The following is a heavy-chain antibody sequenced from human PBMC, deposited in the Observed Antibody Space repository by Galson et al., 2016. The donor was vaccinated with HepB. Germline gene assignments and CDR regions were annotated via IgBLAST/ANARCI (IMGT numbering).Heavy chain of an antibody. D-gene: IGHD4/OR15-4a*01. Sequence: SLRLSCAASGFFFSGRAMSWVRQAPGKGLEWVSGINRYGATTGYAASVKGRFTISRDNSNNTLYLQMSSLRTEDTAVYYCARDDYSGGRGSPDYWGQGTLVTVSS. V-gene: IGHV3-23*01. CDR3: ARDDYSGGRGSPDY. CDR1: GFFFSGRA. CDR2: INRYGATT. J-gene: IGHJ4*02.